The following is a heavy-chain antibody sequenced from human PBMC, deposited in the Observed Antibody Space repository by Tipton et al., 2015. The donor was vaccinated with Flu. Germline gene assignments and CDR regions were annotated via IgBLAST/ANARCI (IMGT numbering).Heavy chain of an antibody. CDR2: IHYSGTT. D-gene: IGHD3-10*02. J-gene: IGHJ4*02. Sequence: TLSLTCTVSGGSITNYHWGWIRQPPGKGLEWIGGIHYSGTTYYNPSLKSRVTISVDTSKSQFSLKLRSVTAADTAVYYCARLSYYDVDLKNFYFEDWGQGTLVTVSS. CDR3: ARLSYYDVDLKNFYFED. CDR1: GGSITNYH. V-gene: IGHV4-39*01.